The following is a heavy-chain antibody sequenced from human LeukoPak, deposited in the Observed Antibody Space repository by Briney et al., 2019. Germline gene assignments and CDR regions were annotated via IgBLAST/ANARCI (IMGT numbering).Heavy chain of an antibody. CDR2: INHYGSNT. D-gene: IGHD1-1*01. V-gene: IGHV3-23*01. CDR3: ANEVRPNDY. J-gene: IGHJ4*02. CDR1: GFTFDSYA. Sequence: PGGSLRLSCAASGFTFDSYAMSWVRQVPGKGLEWVSSINHYGSNTYSADSVKGRFTISRDNSKNTLYLQMNSLRAEDTALYYCANEVRPNDYWGQGTLVTVSS.